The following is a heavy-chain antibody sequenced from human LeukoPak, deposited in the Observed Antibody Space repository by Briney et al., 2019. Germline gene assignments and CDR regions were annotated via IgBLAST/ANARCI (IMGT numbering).Heavy chain of an antibody. CDR2: MHPDGTT. D-gene: IGHD3-3*02. V-gene: IGHV4-39*01. J-gene: IGHJ5*02. CDR3: ANRGSFGHLDR. CDR1: GGAISSSNNF. Sequence: SETLSLTCTVSGGAISSSNNFWAWVRQPPGKGLEWIGSMHPDGTTYYSPSLKSRVTISADSSKNQLSLRLRSVTAADTAVYYCANRGSFGHLDRWGQGTLVIVSS.